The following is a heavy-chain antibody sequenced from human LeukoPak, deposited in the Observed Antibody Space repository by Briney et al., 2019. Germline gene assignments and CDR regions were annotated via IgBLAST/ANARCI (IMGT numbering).Heavy chain of an antibody. D-gene: IGHD2-15*01. Sequence: GGSLRLSCAASGITPSSNAMSWVRQAPGKGLEWVSAISGSSDTTHYADSVKGRFTISRDNSKSTLYLQMNSLRAEDTAVYYCAKRERPSGGAFNMWGQGTMVTVSS. CDR1: GITPSSNA. CDR3: AKRERPSGGAFNM. J-gene: IGHJ3*02. V-gene: IGHV3-23*01. CDR2: ISGSSDTT.